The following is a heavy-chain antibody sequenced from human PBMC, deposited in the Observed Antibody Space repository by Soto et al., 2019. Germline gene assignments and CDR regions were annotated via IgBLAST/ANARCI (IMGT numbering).Heavy chain of an antibody. D-gene: IGHD6-13*01. CDR2: ISGSGGST. Sequence: GKGLEWVSAISGSGGSTYYADSVKGRFTISRDNSKNTLYLQMNSLRAEDTAVYYCAKARQQLVSYYGMDVWGQGTTVTVSS. V-gene: IGHV3-23*01. J-gene: IGHJ6*02. CDR3: AKARQQLVSYYGMDV.